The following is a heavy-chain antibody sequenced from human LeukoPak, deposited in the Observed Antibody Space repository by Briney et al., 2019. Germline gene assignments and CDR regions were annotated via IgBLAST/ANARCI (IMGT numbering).Heavy chain of an antibody. J-gene: IGHJ4*02. Sequence: PSETLSLTCTVFGDSISSRGYYWGWIRQPPGKGLEWIVKISHSGTTYYKPSLKSRVTISVDTSKNQFFLILSSVTAADTAVYYCATPGCYFGSEPKDYWGQGTLVTVSS. CDR3: ATPGCYFGSEPKDY. CDR1: GDSISSRGYY. D-gene: IGHD3-10*01. CDR2: ISHSGTT. V-gene: IGHV4-39*01.